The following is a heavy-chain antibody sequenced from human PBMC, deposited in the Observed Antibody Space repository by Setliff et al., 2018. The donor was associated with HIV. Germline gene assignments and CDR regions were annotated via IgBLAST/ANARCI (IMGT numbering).Heavy chain of an antibody. J-gene: IGHJ6*03. CDR1: EYIFTDYY. CDR2: INPDNGAT. CDR3: ASHSPPYYSLPDYMHV. D-gene: IGHD3-10*01. V-gene: IGHV1-2*06. Sequence: ASVKVSCKTSEYIFTDYYIHWVRQAPGQGLEWMGRINPDNGATNTAQKFQGRVTMTTDTSTSTAYMGLRSLRSDDTAVYYCASHSPPYYSLPDYMHVWGTGTTVTVSS.